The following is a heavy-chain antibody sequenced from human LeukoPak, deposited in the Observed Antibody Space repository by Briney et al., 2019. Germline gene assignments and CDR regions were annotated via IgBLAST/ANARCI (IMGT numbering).Heavy chain of an antibody. CDR1: GYTFTDHY. Sequence: ASVKVSCKASGYTFTDHYVHWVRQAPGQGLEWMGWINPNSGGTNSAQKFRGRVTMTRDTSISTAYMELSRLRSDDTAVYYCAKEETSGSSSAFDIWGQGTMVTVSS. V-gene: IGHV1-2*02. D-gene: IGHD1-26*01. CDR3: AKEETSGSSSAFDI. J-gene: IGHJ3*02. CDR2: INPNSGGT.